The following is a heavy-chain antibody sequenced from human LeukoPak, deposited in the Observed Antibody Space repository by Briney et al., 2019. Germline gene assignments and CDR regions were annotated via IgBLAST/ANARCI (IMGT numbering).Heavy chain of an antibody. D-gene: IGHD2-21*02. Sequence: ASVKVSCKASGYTFTSYVISWVRQAPGQGLEWMGWISAYNDNTDYAQKLQGRVTMTTDTSTSTAYMEVRSLKSDDTAVYYCASGPAYCGGDCYFDYWGQGTLVTVSS. V-gene: IGHV1-18*01. CDR3: ASGPAYCGGDCYFDY. CDR2: ISAYNDNT. CDR1: GYTFTSYV. J-gene: IGHJ4*02.